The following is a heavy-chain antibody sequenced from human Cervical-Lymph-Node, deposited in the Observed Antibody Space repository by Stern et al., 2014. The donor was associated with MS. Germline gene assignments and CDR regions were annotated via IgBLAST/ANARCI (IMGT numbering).Heavy chain of an antibody. J-gene: IGHJ4*02. CDR1: GFTFSSYG. V-gene: IGHV3-33*01. CDR2: IWYDGSNK. D-gene: IGHD3-9*01. Sequence: VQLVESGGGVVQPGRSLRLSCAASGFTFSSYGMHWVRQAPGKGLEWVAVIWYDGSNKYYADSVKGRFTISRDNSKNTLYLQMNSLRAEDTAVYYCARNDILTGYHLSYWGQGTLVTVSS. CDR3: ARNDILTGYHLSY.